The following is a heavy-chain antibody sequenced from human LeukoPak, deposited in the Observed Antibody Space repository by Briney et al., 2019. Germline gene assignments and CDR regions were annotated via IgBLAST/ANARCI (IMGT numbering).Heavy chain of an antibody. Sequence: ASVKVSCKTSGYTFTDYYLHWVRQAPGQGFEWMGGINPNSGDTNFAQKFQGRVTMTRDTSITTAYMELSRLKSDDTAVYYCARVGGLGYCTSTTCYWFDYWGQGTLVTVSS. D-gene: IGHD2-2*03. CDR3: ARVGGLGYCTSTTCYWFDY. J-gene: IGHJ4*02. CDR1: GYTFTDYY. V-gene: IGHV1-2*02. CDR2: INPNSGDT.